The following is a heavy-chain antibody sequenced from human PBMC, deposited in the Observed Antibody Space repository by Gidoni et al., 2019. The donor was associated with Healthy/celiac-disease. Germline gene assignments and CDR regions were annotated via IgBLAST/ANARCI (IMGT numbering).Heavy chain of an antibody. D-gene: IGHD2-2*02. J-gene: IGHJ5*02. CDR1: GGPISRRGYF. Sequence: QVQLQASGSGLVKPSPTLSLPCTVPGGPISRRGYFWSGIRQHPGKGLEWIGYIYYSGSTYYNPSLKSRVTISVDTSKNQFSLKLSSVTAADTAVYYCARNPGDCSSTSCYMVWFDPWGQGTLVTVSS. CDR3: ARNPGDCSSTSCYMVWFDP. V-gene: IGHV4-31*03. CDR2: IYYSGST.